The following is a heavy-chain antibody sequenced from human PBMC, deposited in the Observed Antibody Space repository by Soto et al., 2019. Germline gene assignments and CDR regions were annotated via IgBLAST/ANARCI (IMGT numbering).Heavy chain of an antibody. CDR3: AKILSAVTTYYYGMDV. J-gene: IGHJ6*02. Sequence: LRLSCAASGFSFSTYPMVWVRQAPGKRLEAVSSISGSGGKTYYKDSVKGRFTISRDNSKNTVDLRMNSLRPEDTAVYYCAKILSAVTTYYYGMDVWGQGTTVTVSS. CDR2: ISGSGGKT. D-gene: IGHD4-17*01. CDR1: GFSFSTYP. V-gene: IGHV3-23*01.